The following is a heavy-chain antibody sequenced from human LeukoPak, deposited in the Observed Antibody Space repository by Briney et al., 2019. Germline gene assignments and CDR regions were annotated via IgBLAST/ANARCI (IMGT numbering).Heavy chain of an antibody. V-gene: IGHV4-34*01. Sequence: PSETLSLTCAVYGGSFSGYYWSWIRQPPGKGLEWIGEINHSGSTNYNPSLKSRVTISVDTSKNQFSLKLSSVTAADTAVYYCVRRRYMDVWGKGTTVTISS. CDR1: GGSFSGYY. CDR3: VRRRYMDV. CDR2: INHSGST. J-gene: IGHJ6*03.